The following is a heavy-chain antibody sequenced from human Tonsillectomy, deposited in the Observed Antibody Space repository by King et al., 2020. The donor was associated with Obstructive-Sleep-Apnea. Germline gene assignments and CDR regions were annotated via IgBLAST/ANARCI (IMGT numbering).Heavy chain of an antibody. CDR3: ARDSTHQLWWFDY. CDR1: GFTVSSNY. D-gene: IGHD2-8*02. CDR2: IYSGGST. J-gene: IGHJ4*02. Sequence: QLVQSGGGLVQPGGSLRLSCAASGFTVSSNYMSWVRQAPGKGLEWVSVIYSGGSTLYADSVKGRFTISRDNSTNTLSLQMNSLRAEDTAVYYCARDSTHQLWWFDYWGQGTLVTVSS. V-gene: IGHV3-66*01.